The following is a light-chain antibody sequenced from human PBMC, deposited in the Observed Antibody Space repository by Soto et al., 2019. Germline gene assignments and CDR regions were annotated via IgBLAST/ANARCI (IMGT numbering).Light chain of an antibody. V-gene: IGKV1-5*03. CDR1: QTIYSF. CDR3: QQYSSYSAWT. Sequence: DIQMTQSPSTLSASVGDRVTIACRANQTIYSFLAWYQQKPGKAPKLLIYKASTLESGVPSRFSGSGSGTEFTLTIRSLQPDDIATYYCQQYSSYSAWTFGEGTKVDIK. J-gene: IGKJ1*01. CDR2: KAS.